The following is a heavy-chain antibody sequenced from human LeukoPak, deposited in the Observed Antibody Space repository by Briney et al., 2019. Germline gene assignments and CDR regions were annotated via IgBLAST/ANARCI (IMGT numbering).Heavy chain of an antibody. CDR1: GFTVSSNY. V-gene: IGHV3-66*04. CDR2: IYSGGST. D-gene: IGHD6-13*01. Sequence: GGSLRLSCAAPGFTVSSNYMSWVRQAPGKGLEWVSVIYSGGSTYYADSVKGRFTISRDNSKNTLYLQMNSLRAEDTVVYYCARLIAASRSDDYWGQGTLVTVSS. J-gene: IGHJ4*02. CDR3: ARLIAASRSDDY.